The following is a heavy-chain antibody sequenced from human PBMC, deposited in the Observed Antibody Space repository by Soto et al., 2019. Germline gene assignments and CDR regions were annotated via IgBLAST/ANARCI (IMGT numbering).Heavy chain of an antibody. CDR3: ARVYYVFWSGYKNYYYYYMDV. Sequence: ASVKVSCKASGYTFTSYGISWVRQAPGQGLEWMGWISAYNGNTNYAQKLQGRVTMTTDTSTSTAYMELRSLRSDDTAVYYCARVYYVFWSGYKNYYYYYMDVWGKGTTVTVSS. D-gene: IGHD3-3*01. J-gene: IGHJ6*03. V-gene: IGHV1-18*01. CDR1: GYTFTSYG. CDR2: ISAYNGNT.